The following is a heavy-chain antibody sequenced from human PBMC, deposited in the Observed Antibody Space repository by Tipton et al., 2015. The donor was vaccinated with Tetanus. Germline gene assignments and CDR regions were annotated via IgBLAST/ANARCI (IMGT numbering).Heavy chain of an antibody. J-gene: IGHJ3*02. Sequence: QSGPEVKKPGASVKVSCKASGYTFTNYGITWVRQAPGQGLEWMGWISPNNGNTNYAQKLQGRLTLTTDTPTSTANMELRSLRSDDTAIYYCARDYFGSGPHYVFDIWGQGTMVTVAS. V-gene: IGHV1-18*01. D-gene: IGHD3-10*01. CDR1: GYTFTNYG. CDR3: ARDYFGSGPHYVFDI. CDR2: ISPNNGNT.